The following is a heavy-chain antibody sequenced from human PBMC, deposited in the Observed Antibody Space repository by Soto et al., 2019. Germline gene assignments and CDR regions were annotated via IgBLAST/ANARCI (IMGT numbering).Heavy chain of an antibody. CDR1: GGPINSPDYY. Sequence: SETLSLTCNVSGGPINSPDYYWTWIRQSPGKGLEWIGYLYFNGSTYYNPSLKSRVTISVDTSKNQFSLKLSSVTAADTAVYYCARHVTTPITMVRGVIRYWGQGTLVTVSS. J-gene: IGHJ4*02. CDR3: ARHVTTPITMVRGVIRY. D-gene: IGHD3-10*01. CDR2: LYFNGST. V-gene: IGHV4-30-4*01.